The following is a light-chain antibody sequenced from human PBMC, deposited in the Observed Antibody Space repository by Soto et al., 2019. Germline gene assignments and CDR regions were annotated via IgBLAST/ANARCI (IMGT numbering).Light chain of an antibody. Sequence: QLVLTQPPSVSAAPGQRVTISCTGSSSNIGAGYDVHWYQQLPGTAPKLLVSGDTNRPSGVPDRFSGSKSGTSASLAITGLRAEDEADYYCQSFDSSLSGWVFGGGTQLTVL. CDR3: QSFDSSLSGWV. J-gene: IGLJ3*02. V-gene: IGLV1-40*01. CDR2: GDT. CDR1: SSNIGAGYD.